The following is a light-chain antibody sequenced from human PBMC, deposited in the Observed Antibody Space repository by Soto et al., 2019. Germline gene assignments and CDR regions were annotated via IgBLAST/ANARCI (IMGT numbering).Light chain of an antibody. CDR3: QQTDSFPRT. CDR1: QSISSY. V-gene: IGKV1-39*01. CDR2: AAS. J-gene: IGKJ1*01. Sequence: DIQMTQSPSSQSASVGDRVTITCRASQSISSYLNWYHQKPGKAPKLLIFAASSLQSGVPSRFSGSRSGTDFALTISSLQRDDFATYYCQQTDSFPRTFGQGTKVDI.